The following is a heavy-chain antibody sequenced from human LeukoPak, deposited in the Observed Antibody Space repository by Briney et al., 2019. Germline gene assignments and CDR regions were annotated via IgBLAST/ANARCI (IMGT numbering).Heavy chain of an antibody. CDR3: ARGRYSYAFDI. Sequence: PSETLSLTCAVYGGSFSGYYWSWIRQPPGKGLEWIGEINHSGSTNYNPSLKSRVTISVDTSKNQFSLKLSSVTAADTAVYYCARGRYSYAFDIWGQGTLVTVSS. V-gene: IGHV4-34*01. D-gene: IGHD5-18*01. J-gene: IGHJ4*02. CDR2: INHSGST. CDR1: GGSFSGYY.